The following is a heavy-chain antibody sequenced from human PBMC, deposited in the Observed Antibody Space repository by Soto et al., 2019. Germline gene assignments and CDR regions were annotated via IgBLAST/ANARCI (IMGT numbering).Heavy chain of an antibody. CDR1: GHSFTSYG. CDR2: ISAYNGNT. D-gene: IGHD6-6*01. Sequence: QVQLVQSGAEVKKPGASVKVSCKVSGHSFTSYGFSWVRQAPGQGLEWMGWISAYNGNTNYAQNLQGRVTMTTDTSTYTAYMELRSLRSDDTAVYYCAIHYSRSSRWYDPWGQGTLVTVSS. J-gene: IGHJ5*02. V-gene: IGHV1-18*01. CDR3: AIHYSRSSRWYDP.